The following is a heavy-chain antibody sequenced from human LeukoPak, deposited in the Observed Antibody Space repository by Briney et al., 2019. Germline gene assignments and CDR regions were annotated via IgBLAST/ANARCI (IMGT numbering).Heavy chain of an antibody. J-gene: IGHJ6*02. CDR2: ISYDGSNK. V-gene: IGHV3-30-3*01. Sequence: PGGSLRLSCAASGFTFSSYAMHWVRQAPGKGLEWVAVISYDGSNKYYADSVKGRFTISRDNSKNTLYLQMNSLRAEGTAVYYCARAANVWHYYYYGMDVWGQGTTVTVSS. D-gene: IGHD2-21*01. CDR1: GFTFSSYA. CDR3: ARAANVWHYYYYGMDV.